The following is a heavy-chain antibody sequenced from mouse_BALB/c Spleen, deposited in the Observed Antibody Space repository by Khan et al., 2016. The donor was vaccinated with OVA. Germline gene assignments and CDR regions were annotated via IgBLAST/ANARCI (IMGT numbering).Heavy chain of an antibody. CDR2: ISSSGST. D-gene: IGHD2-3*01. CDR1: GYSITSDYA. J-gene: IGHJ4*01. V-gene: IGHV3-2*02. CDR3: ARDGSRYNYAMDY. Sequence: VQLKESGPVLVKPSQSLSLTCTVTGYSITSDYAWNWIRQFPGNKLEWMGYISSSGSTNYNPALKSRISITRNTSKNQFFLQLNSVTTEDTATYYCARDGSRYNYAMDYWGQGTSVTVSS.